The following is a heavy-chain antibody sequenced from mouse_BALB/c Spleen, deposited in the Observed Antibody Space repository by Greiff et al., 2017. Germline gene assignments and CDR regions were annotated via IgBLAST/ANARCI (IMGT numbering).Heavy chain of an antibody. CDR2: ILLGSGST. J-gene: IGHJ4*01. CDR1: GFTFSSYC. CDR3: ARRDYYAMDY. V-gene: IGHV1-9*01. Sequence: QVQLQQSGAELMKPGASVKISCTATGFTFSSYCIEWVKQSPGHGLEWIGEILLGSGSTNYNEKFKGMAIFTANTTSNTAYMQLSSLTSEASAVYYCARRDYYAMDYWGQGTSVTVSA.